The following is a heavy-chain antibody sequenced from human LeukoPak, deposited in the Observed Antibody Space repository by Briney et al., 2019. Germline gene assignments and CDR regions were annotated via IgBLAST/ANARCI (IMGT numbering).Heavy chain of an antibody. CDR3: ARRHTDSSEGFDY. CDR1: GFTFSSYS. D-gene: IGHD6-6*01. J-gene: IGHJ4*02. Sequence: GGSLRLSCAASGFTFSSYSMNWVRQAPGEGLEWVSSISSSSSYIYYADSVKGRFTISRDNAKNSLYLQMNSLRAEDTAVYYCARRHTDSSEGFDYWGQGTLVTVSS. CDR2: ISSSSSYI. V-gene: IGHV3-21*01.